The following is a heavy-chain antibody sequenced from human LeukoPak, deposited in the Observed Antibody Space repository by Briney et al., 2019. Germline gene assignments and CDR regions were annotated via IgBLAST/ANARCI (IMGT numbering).Heavy chain of an antibody. CDR2: IYSGGNT. CDR3: ARRAGDYSHPYDY. Sequence: GGSLRLSCAASGLTVSSNCMSWVRQAPGKGLEWVSFIYSGGNTYYADSVKGRFTISRDNSKNTVHPQMNSLRAEDTAMYYCARRAGDYSHPYDYWGQGTLVTVSS. V-gene: IGHV3-53*01. D-gene: IGHD3-22*01. CDR1: GLTVSSNC. J-gene: IGHJ4*02.